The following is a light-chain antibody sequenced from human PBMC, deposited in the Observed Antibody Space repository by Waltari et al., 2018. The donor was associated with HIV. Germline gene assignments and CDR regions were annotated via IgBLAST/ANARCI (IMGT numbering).Light chain of an antibody. CDR3: ASWDGGLNVV. CDR1: TSNVGRNT. J-gene: IGLJ2*01. CDR2: TND. V-gene: IGLV1-44*01. Sequence: QSVLTQPPSVSGTPGQRVTISCSGSTSNVGRNTVKWYQPLPGTAPKIIISTNDRRPSGVPDRFSGSKSGTSASLAISGLQSEDEADYYCASWDGGLNVVFGGGTKLTVL.